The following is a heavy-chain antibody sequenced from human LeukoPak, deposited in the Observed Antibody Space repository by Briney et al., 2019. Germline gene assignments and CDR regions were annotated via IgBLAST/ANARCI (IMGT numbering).Heavy chain of an antibody. CDR3: AKDGWASIAAAGPESRFDP. J-gene: IGHJ5*02. CDR1: GFTFSDYY. CDR2: ISSSGSTI. D-gene: IGHD6-13*01. V-gene: IGHV3-11*01. Sequence: GGPLRLSCAASGFTFSDYYMSWIRQAPGKGLEWVSYISSSGSTIYYADSVKGRFTISRDNAKNSLYLQMNSLRAEDTALYYCAKDGWASIAAAGPESRFDPWGQGTLVTVSS.